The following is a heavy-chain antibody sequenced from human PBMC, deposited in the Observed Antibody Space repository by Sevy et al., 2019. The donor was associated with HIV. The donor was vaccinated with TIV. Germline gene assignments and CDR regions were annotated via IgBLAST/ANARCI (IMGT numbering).Heavy chain of an antibody. CDR3: AREKSCGGDCYYFDY. Sequence: GGSLRLSCAASEFTFDDYGMSWVRQAPGKGLEWVAAIIWNGGATSYADSVKGRLSMSTEKTKNSLYLQMNSLRAEDTAFYFCAREKSCGGDCYYFDYWGHGTLVTVSS. CDR1: EFTFDDYG. V-gene: IGHV3-20*04. D-gene: IGHD2-21*02. CDR2: IIWNGGAT. J-gene: IGHJ4*01.